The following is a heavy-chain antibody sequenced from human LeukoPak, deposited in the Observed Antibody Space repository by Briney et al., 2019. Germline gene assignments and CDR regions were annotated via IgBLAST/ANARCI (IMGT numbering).Heavy chain of an antibody. CDR3: STLTSRGLSDS. V-gene: IGHV3-15*07. Sequence: SGGSLRLSCAASGFTFTNAWMNWVRQAPGKGLEWVGRIKSKADDETIDYAAPVKGRFTFPRDDSKNMLYLQMNSLKSEDTAVYYCSTLTSRGLSDSWGQGTLVTVSS. CDR2: IKSKADDETI. J-gene: IGHJ4*02. D-gene: IGHD1-20*01. CDR1: GFTFTNAW.